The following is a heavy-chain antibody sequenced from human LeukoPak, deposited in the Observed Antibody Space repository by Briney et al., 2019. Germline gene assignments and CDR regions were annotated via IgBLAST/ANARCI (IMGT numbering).Heavy chain of an antibody. CDR1: GFTFDDYA. J-gene: IGHJ6*02. CDR3: AKDLSSAITSALVLDV. CDR2: ITWNRDNI. V-gene: IGHV3-9*01. Sequence: PGRSLRLSCTVSGFTFDDYAMHWVRHTPGKGLEWVAGITWNRDNIGYGDSVKGRFTISRDNVKNVRYLQMNSLRPEDTALYYCAKDLSSAITSALVLDVWGQGTTV. D-gene: IGHD3-22*01.